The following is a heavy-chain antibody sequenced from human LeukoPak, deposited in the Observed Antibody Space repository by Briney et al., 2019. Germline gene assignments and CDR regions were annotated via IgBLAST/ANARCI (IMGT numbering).Heavy chain of an antibody. Sequence: SGTLSLTCAVCGVSISSDNWWPWVRQPPGKGLEWIGETHRSGDTKYNPSLRGRATISMDNSKNLLSLNLFSVTAADTAMYYCATRDQSRTYMAPPDYWGQGTLVTVSP. CDR1: GVSISSDNW. J-gene: IGHJ4*02. D-gene: IGHD5-24*01. CDR3: ATRDQSRTYMAPPDY. CDR2: THRSGDT. V-gene: IGHV4-4*02.